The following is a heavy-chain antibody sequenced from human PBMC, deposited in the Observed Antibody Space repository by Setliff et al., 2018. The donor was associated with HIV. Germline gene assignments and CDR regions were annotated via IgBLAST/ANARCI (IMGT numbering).Heavy chain of an antibody. CDR3: ARAPRLTMIRGVFDY. D-gene: IGHD3-10*01. V-gene: IGHV1-69*05. CDR1: GGTFSSYA. J-gene: IGHJ4*02. CDR2: IIPFTGTT. Sequence: SVKVSCKASGGTFSSYAISWVRQAPGQGLEWMGGIIPFTGTTNYAQKFQGRVTITTDESRSIVYMEVSSLRSEDTAVYYCARAPRLTMIRGVFDYWGQGTLVTVSS.